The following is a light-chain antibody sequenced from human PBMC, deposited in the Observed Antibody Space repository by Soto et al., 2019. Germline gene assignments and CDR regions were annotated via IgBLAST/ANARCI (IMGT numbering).Light chain of an antibody. CDR2: EVS. CDR3: TSYTSSSTYV. CDR1: SSDVGGYNY. J-gene: IGLJ1*01. Sequence: VLTQPASVSGSPGQSIXISCTGTSSDVGGYNYVSWYQQHPGKAPKLMIYEVSNRPSGVSNRFSGSKSGNTASLTISGLQAEDEADYYCTSYTSSSTYVFGTGTKVTVL. V-gene: IGLV2-14*01.